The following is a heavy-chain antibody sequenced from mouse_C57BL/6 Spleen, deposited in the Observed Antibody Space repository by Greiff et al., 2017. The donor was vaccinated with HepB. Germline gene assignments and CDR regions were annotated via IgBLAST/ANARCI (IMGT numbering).Heavy chain of an antibody. CDR2: IDPENGDT. CDR3: TKSSHWYFDV. D-gene: IGHD6-2*01. V-gene: IGHV14-4*01. Sequence: EVQLQQSGAELVRPGASVKLSCTASGFNIKDDYMHWVKQRPEQGLEWIGWIDPENGDTEYASKFQGKATITADTSSNTAYLQLSSLTSEDTAVYYCTKSSHWYFDVWGTGTTVTVSS. J-gene: IGHJ1*03. CDR1: GFNIKDDY.